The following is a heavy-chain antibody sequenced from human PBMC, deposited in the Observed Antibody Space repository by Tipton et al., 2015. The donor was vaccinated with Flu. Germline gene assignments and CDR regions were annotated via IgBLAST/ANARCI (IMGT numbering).Heavy chain of an antibody. CDR3: ARTSVDIATGWGYDNIWGRSGDQDY. V-gene: IGHV1-46*01. CDR2: IYPSGGGT. Sequence: QVQLVQSGNEVKKPGASVKISCKASGYTFSIYNIHWVRQAPGQGLEWMGIIYPSGGGTRYAQKFQGRVTVTRDKSTSTTYLELSRLTSDDTAVYYGARTSVDIATGWGYDNIWGRSGDQDYWGQGTLVTVSS. J-gene: IGHJ4*02. CDR1: GYTFSIYN. D-gene: IGHD3-16*01.